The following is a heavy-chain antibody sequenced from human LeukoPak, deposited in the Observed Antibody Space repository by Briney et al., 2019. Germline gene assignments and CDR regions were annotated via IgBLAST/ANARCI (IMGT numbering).Heavy chain of an antibody. CDR3: ARGREVAGTVSY. Sequence: ASVKVSCKTSGYTFTDYYIHWVRQAPGQGPERMGWINPDSGGTNFAQKFQGRVTMTRDTSISTAYMELTSLRSDDTALYYCARGREVAGTVSYWGQGSLVTVSS. CDR1: GYTFTDYY. CDR2: INPDSGGT. V-gene: IGHV1-2*02. D-gene: IGHD6-19*01. J-gene: IGHJ4*02.